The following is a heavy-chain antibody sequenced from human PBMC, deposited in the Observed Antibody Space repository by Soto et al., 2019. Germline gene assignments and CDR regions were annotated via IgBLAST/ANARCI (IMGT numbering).Heavy chain of an antibody. CDR3: VRKPITYGDYADY. CDR1: GGTFSSYT. V-gene: IGHV1-69*02. J-gene: IGHJ4*02. CDR2: IIPILGIA. Sequence: QVQLVQSGAEVKKPGSSVKVSCKASGGTFSSYTISWVRQAPGQGLEWMGRIIPILGIANYAQKFQGRVTITADKSTSTAYMELSSLRSEDTAVYYCVRKPITYGDYADYWGQGTLVTVSS. D-gene: IGHD4-17*01.